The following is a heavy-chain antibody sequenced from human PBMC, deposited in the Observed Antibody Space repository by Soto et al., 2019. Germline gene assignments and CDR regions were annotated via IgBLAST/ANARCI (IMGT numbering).Heavy chain of an antibody. J-gene: IGHJ6*02. CDR2: ISWNSGSI. CDR1: GFTFDDYA. CDR3: AKGGTTYGDYYYYGMDV. Sequence: GGSLRLSCAASGFTFDDYAMHWVRQAPGKGLEWVSGISWNSGSIGYADSVKGRFTISGDNAKNSLYLQMNSLRAEDTALYYCAKGGTTYGDYYYYGMDVWGQGTTVTVSS. D-gene: IGHD4-17*01. V-gene: IGHV3-9*01.